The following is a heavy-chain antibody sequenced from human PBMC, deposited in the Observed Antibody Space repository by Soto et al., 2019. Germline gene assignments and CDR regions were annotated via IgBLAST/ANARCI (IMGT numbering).Heavy chain of an antibody. CDR3: ARYYDRSGYYYPTPFFDY. V-gene: IGHV4-30-4*01. Sequence: SETLSLTCTVSGGSISIGDYYWSWILQPPGKGLEWIGYIYYSGSTYYNPSLKSRVTISVDTSKNQFSLKLSSVTAADTAVYYCARYYDRSGYYYPTPFFDYWGQGTLVTVSS. D-gene: IGHD3-22*01. CDR1: GGSISIGDYY. CDR2: IYYSGST. J-gene: IGHJ4*02.